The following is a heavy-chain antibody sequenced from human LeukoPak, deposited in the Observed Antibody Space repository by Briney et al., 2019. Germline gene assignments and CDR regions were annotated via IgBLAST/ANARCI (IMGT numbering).Heavy chain of an antibody. J-gene: IGHJ4*02. D-gene: IGHD2-15*01. V-gene: IGHV3-30*02. CDR2: IRYDGNNK. Sequence: GGSLRLSCAASGFTFSSYGMHWVRQAPGKGLEWVAFIRYDGNNKYYADSVKGRFTISRDNSKNTLYLQMNSLRAEDTAVYYCAKDQWEYCSGGSCYSAFDYWGQGTLVTVSS. CDR3: AKDQWEYCSGGSCYSAFDY. CDR1: GFTFSSYG.